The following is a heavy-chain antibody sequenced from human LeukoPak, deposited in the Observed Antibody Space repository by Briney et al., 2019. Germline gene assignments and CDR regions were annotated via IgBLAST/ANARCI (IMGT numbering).Heavy chain of an antibody. J-gene: IGHJ4*02. CDR2: IYHSGST. CDR3: ARDPGSGYAHDY. V-gene: IGHV4-38-2*02. Sequence: SETLSLTCTVSGYSISSGYYWGWIRQPPGKGLEWIGSIYHSGSTYYNPSLKSRVTISVDTSKNQFSLKLSSVTAADTAVYYCARDPGSGYAHDYWGQGTLVTVSS. D-gene: IGHD5-12*01. CDR1: GYSISSGYY.